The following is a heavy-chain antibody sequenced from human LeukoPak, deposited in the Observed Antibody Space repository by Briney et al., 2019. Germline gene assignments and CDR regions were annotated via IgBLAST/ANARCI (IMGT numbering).Heavy chain of an antibody. J-gene: IGHJ4*02. CDR3: ARGSTAAANFDY. D-gene: IGHD2-2*01. CDR2: IKQDGSAK. V-gene: IGHV3-7*01. Sequence: GGSLRLSCAASGFTFSSFWMSWVRQAPGKGLGWVANIKQDGSAKDYVDSVKGRFTISRDNAKNSLYLQMNSLRAEDTAVYYCARGSTAAANFDYWGQGTLVTVSS. CDR1: GFTFSSFW.